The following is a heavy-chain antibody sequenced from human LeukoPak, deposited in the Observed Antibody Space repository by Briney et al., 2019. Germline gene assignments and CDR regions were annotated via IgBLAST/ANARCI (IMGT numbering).Heavy chain of an antibody. CDR3: AKDYYDSSIFSAPHLFAC. J-gene: IGHJ4*02. CDR1: GFTFSSHA. CDR2: IRGSGCNT. D-gene: IGHD3-22*01. V-gene: IGHV3-23*01. Sequence: GGSLRLSCAASGFTFSSHAMTWVRQASGKGLEWVSSIRGSGCNTYYADSVKGRFTISRDNFQNTLYLQMNSLRAEDTAVYYCAKDYYDSSIFSAPHLFACWGQGTLVTVSS.